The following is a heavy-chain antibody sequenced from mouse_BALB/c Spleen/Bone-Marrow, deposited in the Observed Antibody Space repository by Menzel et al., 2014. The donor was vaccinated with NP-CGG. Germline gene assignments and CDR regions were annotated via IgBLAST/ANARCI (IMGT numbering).Heavy chain of an antibody. CDR1: GYSITSGYA. Sequence: EVKLQESGPGLVKPSQSLSLTCTVTGYSITSGYAWNWIRQFPGNKLEWMGYISYSGSTSYNPSLKSRISITRDTSKNQFFLQLNSVTTEDTATYYCARRRYYYGAMDYWGQGTSVTVSS. V-gene: IGHV3-2*02. CDR3: ARRRYYYGAMDY. D-gene: IGHD1-1*01. J-gene: IGHJ4*01. CDR2: ISYSGST.